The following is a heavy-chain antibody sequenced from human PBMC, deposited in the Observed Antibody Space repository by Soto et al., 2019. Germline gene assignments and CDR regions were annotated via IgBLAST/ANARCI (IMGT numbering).Heavy chain of an antibody. CDR2: ISTNSRSI. D-gene: IGHD6-6*01. CDR1: RFTFSTFT. CDR3: ASGFSSSSWFDH. V-gene: IGHV3-21*01. Sequence: EVQLVESGGGLVKPGESLRLSCAASRFTFSTFTMNWVRQAPGKGLEWVSSISTNSRSIYYADSVKGGFTISRDNAKNSLSLQMNRVQTEGTAVSYCASGFSSSSWFDHWGQGTLVTVSS. J-gene: IGHJ5*02.